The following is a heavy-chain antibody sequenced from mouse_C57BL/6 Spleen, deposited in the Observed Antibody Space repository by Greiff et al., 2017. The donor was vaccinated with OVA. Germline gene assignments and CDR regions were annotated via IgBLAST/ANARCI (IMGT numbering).Heavy chain of an antibody. J-gene: IGHJ4*01. CDR1: GFSFNTYA. CDR2: IRSKSNNYAT. Sequence: EVMLVESGGGLVQPKGSLKLSCAASGFSFNTYAMNWVRQAPGKGLEWVARIRSKSNNYATYYADSVKDRFTISRDDSESMLYLQMNNLKTEDTAMYYCVRGSYSKKFYAMDYWGQGTSVTVSS. V-gene: IGHV10-1*01. D-gene: IGHD2-5*01. CDR3: VRGSYSKKFYAMDY.